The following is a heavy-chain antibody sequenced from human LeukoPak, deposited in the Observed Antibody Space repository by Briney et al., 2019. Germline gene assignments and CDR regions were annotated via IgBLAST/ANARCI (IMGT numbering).Heavy chain of an antibody. CDR1: GGSFNSDDYY. Sequence: SETLSLTCGVSGGSFNSDDYYWNWIRQPPGRGLEWIGYIYYGGNTNYNPSLRSRVTISMDTSKNQFPLKVNSVTAADTAVYFCASGPRNYYYSGSYHYWGQGTLVTVSS. D-gene: IGHD3-10*01. CDR3: ASGPRNYYYSGSYHY. J-gene: IGHJ4*02. CDR2: IYYGGNT. V-gene: IGHV4-61*08.